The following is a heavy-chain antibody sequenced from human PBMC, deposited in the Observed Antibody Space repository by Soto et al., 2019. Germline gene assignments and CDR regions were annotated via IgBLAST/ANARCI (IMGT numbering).Heavy chain of an antibody. CDR1: GASISSYY. Sequence: SETLSLTCSVSGASISSYYRSWIRQPPGKGLEWIGYIYYSGSTNYNPSLKSRVTISVDTSKNQFSLKLRSVTAADTAVYYCARDMIPALYGMDVWGQGTTVTVSS. V-gene: IGHV4-59*01. CDR3: ARDMIPALYGMDV. CDR2: IYYSGST. J-gene: IGHJ6*02. D-gene: IGHD3-22*01.